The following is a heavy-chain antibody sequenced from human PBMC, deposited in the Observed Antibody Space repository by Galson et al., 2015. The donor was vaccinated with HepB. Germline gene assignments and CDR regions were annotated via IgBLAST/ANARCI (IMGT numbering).Heavy chain of an antibody. V-gene: IGHV3-30*18. D-gene: IGHD3-22*01. J-gene: IGHJ4*02. CDR3: AEDHFYYDYSGPFCY. Sequence: SLRLSCAASGFTFSSFGMHWVRQAPGKGLEWVAVISYDGSNKYYGDSVKGRFTISRDNSKNTLFPQMNSLRAEDTGVYYCAEDHFYYDYSGPFCYWGPGTLVPGSS. CDR1: GFTFSSFG. CDR2: ISYDGSNK.